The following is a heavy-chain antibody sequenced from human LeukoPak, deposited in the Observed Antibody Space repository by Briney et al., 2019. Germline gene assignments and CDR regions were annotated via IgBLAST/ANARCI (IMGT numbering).Heavy chain of an antibody. CDR3: ARDLRRRVTAIGYGPREYYYYMDV. D-gene: IGHD2-21*02. CDR2: MYTSGST. J-gene: IGHJ6*03. CDR1: GGSISSYS. V-gene: IGHV4-4*07. Sequence: PSETLSLTCTVSGGSISSYSWSWIRQPAVKGLEWIGRMYTSGSTKYNPSLKSRVTMSVDTSKNQFSLKLSSVTAADTAVYYCARDLRRRVTAIGYGPREYYYYMDVWGKGTTVTISS.